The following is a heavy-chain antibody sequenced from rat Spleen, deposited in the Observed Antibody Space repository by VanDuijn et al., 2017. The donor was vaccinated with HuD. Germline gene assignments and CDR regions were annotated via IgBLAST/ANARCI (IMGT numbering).Heavy chain of an antibody. J-gene: IGHJ1*01. V-gene: IGHV5-20*01. D-gene: IGHD1-1*01. CDR2: ISYNGVST. Sequence: EVQLVESDGGLVQPGRSMKLSCAASGFTFSDYGMAWVLQAPTKGLEWVASISYNGVSTYYRDSVKGRFTVSRDNAKSTLYLQMNSLKSEDTATYYCAREDYYNGNWYFDFWGPGTMVTVSS. CDR3: AREDYYNGNWYFDF. CDR1: GFTFSDYG.